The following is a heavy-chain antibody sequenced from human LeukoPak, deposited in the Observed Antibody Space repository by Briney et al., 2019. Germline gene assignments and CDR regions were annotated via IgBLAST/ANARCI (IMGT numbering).Heavy chain of an antibody. CDR3: ARGRGYCTNGVCYMDYFDY. CDR1: GGSISSGSYY. D-gene: IGHD2-8*01. J-gene: IGHJ4*02. CDR2: IYTSGST. Sequence: SETLSLTCTVSGGSISSGSYYWSWIRQPAGKGLEWIGRIYTSGSTNYNPSLKSRVTISVDTSKNQFSLKLSSVTAADTAVYYCARGRGYCTNGVCYMDYFDYWGQGTLVTVSS. V-gene: IGHV4-61*02.